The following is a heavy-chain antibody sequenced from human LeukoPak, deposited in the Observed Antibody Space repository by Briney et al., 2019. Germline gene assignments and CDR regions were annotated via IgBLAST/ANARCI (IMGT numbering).Heavy chain of an antibody. CDR2: IYNDGNT. J-gene: IGHJ6*04. Sequence: GGSLRLSCAVSGLTVSSNHMSWVRQAPGKALEWASVIYNDGNTYYTDSVKGRFTISRDNSKNTVFLQMNSLRAEDTAMYYCARDREVVTARAQMDVWGKGTTVTVSS. CDR1: GLTVSSNH. CDR3: ARDREVVTARAQMDV. V-gene: IGHV3-53*01. D-gene: IGHD2-21*02.